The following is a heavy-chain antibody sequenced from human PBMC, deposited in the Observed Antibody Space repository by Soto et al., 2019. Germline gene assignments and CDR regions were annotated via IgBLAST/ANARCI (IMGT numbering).Heavy chain of an antibody. CDR3: AKAPSLVPDY. CDR1: GFTFSSYG. J-gene: IGHJ4*02. Sequence: GGSLRLSCAASGFTFSSYGMHWVRQAPGKGLEWVAVISYDGSNKYYADSVKGRFTISRDNSKNTLYLQMNSLRAEDTAVYYCAKAPSLVPDYRGQGTLVTVSS. CDR2: ISYDGSNK. V-gene: IGHV3-30*18. D-gene: IGHD6-6*01.